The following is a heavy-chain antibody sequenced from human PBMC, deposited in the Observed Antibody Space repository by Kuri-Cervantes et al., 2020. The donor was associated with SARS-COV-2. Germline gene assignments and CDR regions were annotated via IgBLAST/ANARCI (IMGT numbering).Heavy chain of an antibody. V-gene: IGHV3-15*01. CDR3: WQVVVGTAIDY. CDR2: IRSKTDGGEI. D-gene: IGHD2-21*02. J-gene: IGHJ4*02. CDR1: GFTFSSYA. Sequence: GGSLRLSCAASGFTFSSYALSWVRQAPGKGLEWVGRIRSKTDGGEIEYAAPAKGRFTISRDDSKNTLYLQMSSLRTDDTAVYFCWQVVVGTAIDYWGQGSLVTVSS.